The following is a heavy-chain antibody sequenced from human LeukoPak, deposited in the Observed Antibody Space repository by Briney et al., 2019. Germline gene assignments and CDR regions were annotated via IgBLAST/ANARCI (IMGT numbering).Heavy chain of an antibody. D-gene: IGHD3-10*01. CDR1: GFTFSSYE. J-gene: IGHJ4*02. V-gene: IGHV3-48*03. Sequence: GGSLRLSCAASGFTFSSYEMNWVRQAPGKGLEWVSYISSSGSTIYYADSVKGRFTISRDNAKNSLYLQMNSRRAEDTAVYYCARGRGLPGPLDYWGQGTLVTVSS. CDR2: ISSSGSTI. CDR3: ARGRGLPGPLDY.